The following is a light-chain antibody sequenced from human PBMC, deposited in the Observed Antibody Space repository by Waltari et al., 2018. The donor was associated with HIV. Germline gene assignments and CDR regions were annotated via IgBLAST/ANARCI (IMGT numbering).Light chain of an antibody. CDR2: KAS. CDR3: QQYNSYPLT. CDR1: ESLSSW. Sequence: DTQMTQSPDTLSASVGARVTIVCRANESLSSWLAWYQQRPGMRPKLLIYKASVLERGVSARFSGSGSGTNFALTIYDLQADDVATYFCQQYNSYPLTFGGGTKVEI. V-gene: IGKV1-5*03. J-gene: IGKJ4*01.